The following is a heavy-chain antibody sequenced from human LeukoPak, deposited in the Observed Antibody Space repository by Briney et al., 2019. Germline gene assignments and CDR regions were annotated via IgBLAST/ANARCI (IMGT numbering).Heavy chain of an antibody. V-gene: IGHV4-30-2*01. J-gene: IGHJ3*02. CDR2: IFDSGRT. Sequence: SETLSLTCTVSGASISSGDYFWTWIRQPPGKGLEWIGYIFDSGRTDFNPSLKSRVTMSVDTSKNQFSLKLSSVTAADTAVYYCARDQGDCSSTSCKRKREGGAFDIWGQGTMVTVSS. D-gene: IGHD2-2*01. CDR1: GASISSGDYF. CDR3: ARDQGDCSSTSCKRKREGGAFDI.